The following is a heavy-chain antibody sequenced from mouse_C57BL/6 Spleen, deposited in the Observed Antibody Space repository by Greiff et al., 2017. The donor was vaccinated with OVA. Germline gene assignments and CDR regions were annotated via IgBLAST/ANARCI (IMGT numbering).Heavy chain of an antibody. CDR2: IYPGDGDT. J-gene: IGHJ2*01. CDR3: ARGRFMVTTNYFDY. Sequence: VHLVESGPELVKPGASVKISCKASGYAFSSSWMNWVKQRPGKGLEWIGRIYPGDGDTNYNGKFKGKATLTADKSSSTAYMQLSSLTSEDSAVYYCARGRFMVTTNYFDYWGQGTTLTVSS. V-gene: IGHV1-82*01. CDR1: GYAFSSSW. D-gene: IGHD2-2*01.